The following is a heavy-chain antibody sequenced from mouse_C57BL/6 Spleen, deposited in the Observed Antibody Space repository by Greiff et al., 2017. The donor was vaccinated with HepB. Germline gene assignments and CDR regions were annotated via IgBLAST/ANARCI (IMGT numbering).Heavy chain of an antibody. J-gene: IGHJ4*01. CDR1: GYTFTSCW. V-gene: IGHV1-69*01. Sequence: VQLQQSRAELVMHGASVKLSCKASGYTFTSCWMHWVKQRPGQGLEWIGEIDPSDSYTNYNQQFKGKSTLIVAKYSSTAYMQLSRRTSEDSAVYYGASYYVYDLRAMDYCGQETSVTASS. CDR3: ASYYVYDLRAMDY. CDR2: IDPSDSYT. D-gene: IGHD2-2*01.